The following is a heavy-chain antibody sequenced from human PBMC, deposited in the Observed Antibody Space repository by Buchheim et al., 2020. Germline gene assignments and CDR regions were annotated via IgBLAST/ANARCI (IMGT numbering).Heavy chain of an antibody. CDR2: INHNGVT. D-gene: IGHD2/OR15-2a*01. V-gene: IGHV4-34*01. J-gene: IGHJ4*02. CDR1: GGSFSAYN. Sequence: VQLQQWGAGLLKPSETLSLTCAVYGGSFSAYNWTWIRHPPGRGLEWFGEINHNGVTRYNPSPKSRVTISIDTSRTQFSLKVNPVTAADIGIYYCARPGVNEYYFDYWSQGTL. CDR3: ARPGVNEYYFDY.